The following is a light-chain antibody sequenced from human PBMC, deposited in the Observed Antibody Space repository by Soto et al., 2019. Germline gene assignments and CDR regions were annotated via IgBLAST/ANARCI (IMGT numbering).Light chain of an antibody. CDR2: DAS. V-gene: IGKV1-5*01. CDR3: LQDHDDSWT. Sequence: DIHISESPASLSASIGDSVTITCRASQSINRWLAWYQQKPGRAPKLLIYDASSLQSGVPSRFSGSGSGTEFALTITSLQPEDFATYYCLQDHDDSWTFGQGTKVDI. CDR1: QSINRW. J-gene: IGKJ1*01.